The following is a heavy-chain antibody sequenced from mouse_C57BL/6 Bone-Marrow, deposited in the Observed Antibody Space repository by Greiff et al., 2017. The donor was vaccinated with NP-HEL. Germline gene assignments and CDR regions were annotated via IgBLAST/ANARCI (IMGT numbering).Heavy chain of an antibody. V-gene: IGHV1-26*01. J-gene: IGHJ2*01. CDR2: INPNNGGT. CDR1: GYTFTDYY. D-gene: IGHD3-2*02. CDR3: ARGNSSGYGDYFDY. Sequence: VQLQQSGPELVKPGASVKISCKASGYTFTDYYMNWVKQSHGKSLEWIGDINPNNGGTSYNQKFKGKATLTVDKSSSTAYMELRSLTSEDSAVYYGARGNSSGYGDYFDYWGQGTTLTVSS.